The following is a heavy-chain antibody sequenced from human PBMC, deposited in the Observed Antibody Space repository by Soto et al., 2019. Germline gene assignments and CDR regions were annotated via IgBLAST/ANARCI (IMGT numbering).Heavy chain of an antibody. CDR2: INPMGGST. CDR1: GYTFINYY. CDR3: ARLLCSSTSCYPAPYYYYMDV. Sequence: ASVKVSCKASGYTFINYYIHWVRQAPGQGLEWMAIINPMGGSTNYAQEFQGRVTLTSDTSTSTVYMELSSLRFEDTALFYCARLLCSSTSCYPAPYYYYMDVWGKGTTVTVSS. J-gene: IGHJ6*03. V-gene: IGHV1-46*01. D-gene: IGHD2-2*01.